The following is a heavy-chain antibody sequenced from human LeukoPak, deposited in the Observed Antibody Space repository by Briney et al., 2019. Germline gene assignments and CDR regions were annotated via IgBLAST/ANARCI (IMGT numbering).Heavy chain of an antibody. D-gene: IGHD3-9*01. J-gene: IGHJ3*02. CDR1: GFTFSSYT. CDR2: ISSSSRDI. V-gene: IGHV3-21*01. CDR3: ARASSKQLAGYLPDGFDI. Sequence: GGSLRLSCAASGFTFSSYTMNWVRQAPGKGLEWVSSISSSSRDIFYADSVKGRFTISRDNAKNSLYLQMNSLRTEDTAVYYCARASSKQLAGYLPDGFDIWGQGTMVTVSS.